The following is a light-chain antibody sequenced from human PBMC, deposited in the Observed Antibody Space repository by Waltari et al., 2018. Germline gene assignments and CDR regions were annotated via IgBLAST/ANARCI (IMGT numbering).Light chain of an antibody. CDR1: SEHSAYA. J-gene: IGLJ2*01. Sequence: QLAVTQSPSASASLGASVKLTCTLSSEHSAYAIAWHQHQPEKGPRSLMKIDGGGGHTMGDGSPDRFSGFSSGAGGYLTISSLQYEDEAAYYCQTWDPDTVVFGGGTKLTV. CDR2: IDGGGGH. V-gene: IGLV4-69*01. CDR3: QTWDPDTVV.